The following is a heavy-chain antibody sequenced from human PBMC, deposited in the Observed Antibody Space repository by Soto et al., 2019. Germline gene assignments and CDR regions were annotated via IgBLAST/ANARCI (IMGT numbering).Heavy chain of an antibody. CDR3: AKDFYGESYYNGMDV. CDR1: GFSFSSYT. CDR2: ISGGGSST. V-gene: IGHV3-23*01. J-gene: IGHJ6*02. D-gene: IGHD2-21*01. Sequence: EMQLLESGGDLVQPGGSLRLSCAASGFSFSSYTMIWVRQAPGKGLQWVSAISGGGSSTYYADSVKGRFTLSRDNSKNTMYLQMSSLRAEDTAIYYCAKDFYGESYYNGMDVWGQGTMVTVSS.